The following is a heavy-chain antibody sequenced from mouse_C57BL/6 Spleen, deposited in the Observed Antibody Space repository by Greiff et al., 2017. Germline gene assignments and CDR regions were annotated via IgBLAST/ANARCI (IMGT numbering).Heavy chain of an antibody. Sequence: EVQLQQSGPELVKPGASVKMSCKASGYTFTDYNMHWVKQSHGKSLEWIGYINPNNGGTSYNQKVKGKATLTVNKSSSTAYMELRSLTSEDSAVYYCARECITTVVGGMDYWGQGTSVTVSS. CDR3: ARECITTVVGGMDY. D-gene: IGHD1-1*01. J-gene: IGHJ4*01. CDR1: GYTFTDYN. CDR2: INPNNGGT. V-gene: IGHV1-22*01.